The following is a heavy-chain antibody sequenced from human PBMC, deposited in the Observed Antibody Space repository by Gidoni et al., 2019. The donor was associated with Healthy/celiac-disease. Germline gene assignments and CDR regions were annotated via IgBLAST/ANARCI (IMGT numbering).Heavy chain of an antibody. Sequence: QVQLQQWGAGLLKPSETLSLTCAVYGGSFSGYSWSWIRQPPGKGLEWIGEINHSGSTNYNPSLKSRVTISVDTSKNQFSLKLSSVTAADTAVYYCARVCGGDCYSRRSDAFDIWGQGTMVTVSS. CDR2: INHSGST. CDR3: ARVCGGDCYSRRSDAFDI. CDR1: GGSFSGYS. V-gene: IGHV4-34*01. J-gene: IGHJ3*02. D-gene: IGHD2-21*02.